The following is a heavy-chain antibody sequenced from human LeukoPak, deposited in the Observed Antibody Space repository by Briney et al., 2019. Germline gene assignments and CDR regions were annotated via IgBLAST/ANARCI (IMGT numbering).Heavy chain of an antibody. Sequence: PSETLSLTCNVSGGSISDKSYYWGWIRQPPGKGLEWIGSIYYSGSTYYNPSLKSRVTISVDTSKNQFSLKLSSVTAADTAVYYCARSPGIAAAGANWFDPWGQGTLVTVSS. J-gene: IGHJ5*02. V-gene: IGHV4-39*01. CDR1: GGSISDKSYY. CDR3: ARSPGIAAAGANWFDP. D-gene: IGHD6-13*01. CDR2: IYYSGST.